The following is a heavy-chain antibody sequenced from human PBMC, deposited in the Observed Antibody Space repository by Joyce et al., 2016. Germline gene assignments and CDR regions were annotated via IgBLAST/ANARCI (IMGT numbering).Heavy chain of an antibody. J-gene: IGHJ4*02. CDR2: ISSSSTIK. CDR1: GFTFSKYG. Sequence: EVQLVESGGGLVQLGGSLTRSYAASGFTFSKYGIHWVRQAPGKEVEWVSYISSSSTIKQYADCVKGRFTISRDSAKNSLYLQSDSLRVEDRAVYYCVRDGRSSGVHYWGQGTLITVSS. V-gene: IGHV3-48*01. CDR3: VRDGRSSGVHY. D-gene: IGHD6-19*01.